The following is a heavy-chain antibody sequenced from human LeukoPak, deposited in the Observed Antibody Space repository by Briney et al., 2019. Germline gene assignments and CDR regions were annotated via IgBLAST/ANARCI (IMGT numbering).Heavy chain of an antibody. J-gene: IGHJ4*02. CDR3: AREYGDYVFFDY. CDR2: IHHSGGI. CDR1: GDSISSDIW. D-gene: IGHD4-17*01. V-gene: IGHV4-4*02. Sequence: SETLSLTCAASGDSISSDIWWNWVRQPPGKGLEWIGEIHHSGGINYNPSLKSRVTISVDRSKNQFSLKLSSVTAADTAVYYCAREYGDYVFFDYWGQGTLVTVSS.